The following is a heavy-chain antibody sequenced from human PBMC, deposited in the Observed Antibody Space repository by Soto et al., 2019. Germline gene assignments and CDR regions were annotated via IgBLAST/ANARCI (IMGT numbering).Heavy chain of an antibody. CDR3: ARARITIFGVVINNWFDP. Sequence: GGSLRLSCAASGFTFSSYGMHWVRQAPGKGLEWVAVIWYDGSNKYYADSVKGRFTISRDNSKNTLYLQMNSLRAEDTAVYYCARARITIFGVVINNWFDPWGQGTLVTVSS. D-gene: IGHD3-3*01. V-gene: IGHV3-33*01. CDR1: GFTFSSYG. J-gene: IGHJ5*02. CDR2: IWYDGSNK.